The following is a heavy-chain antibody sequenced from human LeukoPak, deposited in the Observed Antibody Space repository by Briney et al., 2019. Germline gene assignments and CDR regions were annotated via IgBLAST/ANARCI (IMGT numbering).Heavy chain of an antibody. D-gene: IGHD5-18*01. J-gene: IGHJ6*02. Sequence: ASVKVSLKASGYTFTDFYIHWVRQAPGQGPEWMGWINPNSGGTNYAQKLQGRVTMTTDTSTSTAYRELRSLRSDETAVYYCARVGYSYAAYYYYDGMDDWGQGTTVTVSS. CDR2: INPNSGGT. CDR1: GYTFTDFY. CDR3: ARVGYSYAAYYYYDGMDD. V-gene: IGHV1-2*02.